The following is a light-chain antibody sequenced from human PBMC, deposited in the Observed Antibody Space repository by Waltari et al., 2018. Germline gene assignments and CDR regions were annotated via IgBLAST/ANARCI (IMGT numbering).Light chain of an antibody. CDR1: QNVHKY. CDR2: GAS. CDR3: QKYSNPPYS. Sequence: VELTQSAATLSLSPGERAVLSCRASQNVHKYLAWYQQKPGEAPRVLIYGASTRASGIPGRFSGSGSGTDFTLTINSLEPEDFATYYCQKYSNPPYSFGPGTKLEIK. J-gene: IGKJ2*03. V-gene: IGKV3-20*01.